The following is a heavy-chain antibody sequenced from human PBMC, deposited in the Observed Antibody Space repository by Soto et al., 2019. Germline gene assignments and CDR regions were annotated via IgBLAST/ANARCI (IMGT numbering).Heavy chain of an antibody. D-gene: IGHD6-13*01. CDR1: GGTFSSYA. CDR3: ARGGSSSWYYYYGMDV. Sequence: QVQLVQSGAEVKKPGSSVKVSCTASGGTFSSYAISWVRQAPGQGLEWMGGIIPIFGTANYAQKFQGRVTITADESTSTAYMELSSLRSEDTAVYYCARGGSSSWYYYYGMDVWGQGTTVTVSS. J-gene: IGHJ6*02. V-gene: IGHV1-69*01. CDR2: IIPIFGTA.